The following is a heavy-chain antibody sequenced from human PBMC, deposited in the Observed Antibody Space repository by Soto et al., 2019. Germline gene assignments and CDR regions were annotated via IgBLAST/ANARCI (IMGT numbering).Heavy chain of an antibody. D-gene: IGHD2-15*01. J-gene: IGHJ3*02. CDR1: GFTFSSYA. CDR3: ASPWSSCYSLGCAFDI. V-gene: IGHV3-23*01. Sequence: PGGSLRLSCAASGFTFSSYAMSWVRQAPGKGLEWVSAISGSGGSTYYADSVKGRFTISRDNSKNTLYLQMNSLRAEDTAVYYCASPWSSCYSLGCAFDIWGQGTMVTVSS. CDR2: ISGSGGST.